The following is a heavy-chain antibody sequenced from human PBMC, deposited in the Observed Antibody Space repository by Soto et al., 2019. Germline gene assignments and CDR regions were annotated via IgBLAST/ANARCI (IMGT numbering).Heavy chain of an antibody. CDR2: INYSRTT. V-gene: IGHV4-61*01. CDR1: GGSVSSDRYC. J-gene: IGHJ4*02. D-gene: IGHD1-26*01. Sequence: SETLSLTCTLSGGSVSSDRYCRSWIRQPPGKGLEWIGFINYSRTTNYNPSLKRQVTISIDTTNNQSSLKLTSVTAADTAVYYCGRDGRISIVGASYNFDFWGQGSLVTVSS. CDR3: GRDGRISIVGASYNFDF.